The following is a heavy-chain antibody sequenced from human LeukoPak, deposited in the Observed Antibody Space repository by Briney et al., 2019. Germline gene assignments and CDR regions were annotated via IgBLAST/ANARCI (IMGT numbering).Heavy chain of an antibody. Sequence: GGSLRLSCTASGFIFSSYWMSWVRQVPGKGLEWVANIKQDGSETSYVDSVEGRFTISRDNVKNSLFLQMNSLRADDTALYYCARGVTSAWYLRYYFEHWGQGIMVTVSS. V-gene: IGHV3-7*03. CDR1: GFIFSSYW. J-gene: IGHJ4*02. CDR3: ARGVTSAWYLRYYFEH. CDR2: IKQDGSET. D-gene: IGHD6-13*01.